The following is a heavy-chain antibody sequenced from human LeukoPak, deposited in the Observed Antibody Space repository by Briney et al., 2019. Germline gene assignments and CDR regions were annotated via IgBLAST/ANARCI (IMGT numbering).Heavy chain of an antibody. Sequence: GGSLRLSCAASGFTFSSYSMNWVRQAPGKGLEWVSSISSSSSYIYYADSVKGRFTISRDNPKNTLYLQMDSLRPEDTAVYYCAREVGMTDYWGQGTLVTVSS. J-gene: IGHJ4*02. V-gene: IGHV3-21*06. CDR1: GFTFSSYS. CDR2: ISSSSSYI. CDR3: AREVGMTDY.